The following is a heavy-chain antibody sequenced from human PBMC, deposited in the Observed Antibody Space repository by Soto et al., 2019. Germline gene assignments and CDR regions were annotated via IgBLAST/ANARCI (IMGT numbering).Heavy chain of an antibody. CDR1: GGTFSSYA. CDR3: ARLPVADLDRDY. CDR2: IIPIFGTA. Sequence: QVQLVQSGAEVKKPGSSVKVSCKASGGTFSSYAISWVRQAPGQGLEWMGGIIPIFGTANYAQKFQGRVTMTADEATSTAYMELSRRRSEDTAVYYGARLPVADLDRDYWGQGTLVTVSS. J-gene: IGHJ4*02. D-gene: IGHD6-19*01. V-gene: IGHV1-69*12.